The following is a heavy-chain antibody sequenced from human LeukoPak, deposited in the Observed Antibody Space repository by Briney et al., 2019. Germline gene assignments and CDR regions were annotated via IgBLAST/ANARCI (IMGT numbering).Heavy chain of an antibody. CDR1: GYTFTNHY. Sequence: ASVKVSCKASGYTFTNHYVHWVRQAPGQGLEWMGIINPLSGSTTYAQKFQGRVTMTRDTSTSTVYVQLNSLTSEDTAVYFCARDPTGHYYFDYWGQGTLVTVSS. J-gene: IGHJ4*02. V-gene: IGHV1-46*01. CDR3: ARDPTGHYYFDY. D-gene: IGHD3-9*01. CDR2: INPLSGST.